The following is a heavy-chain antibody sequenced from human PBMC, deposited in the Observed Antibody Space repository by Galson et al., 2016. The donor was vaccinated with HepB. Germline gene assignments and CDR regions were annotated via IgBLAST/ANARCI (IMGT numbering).Heavy chain of an antibody. V-gene: IGHV1-69*13. J-gene: IGHJ4*02. CDR1: GGTSGSYA. D-gene: IGHD3-10*01. CDR3: ARGFRYAGSYYLNA. Sequence: SVKVSCKGFGGTSGSYAITWVRQAPGQGLEWMGLIIPIFETTNYAQTFQGRVSITVDESSNTAYLELSSLKSDDTAVYYCARGFRYAGSYYLNAGGQGTLVTVSS. CDR2: IIPIFETT.